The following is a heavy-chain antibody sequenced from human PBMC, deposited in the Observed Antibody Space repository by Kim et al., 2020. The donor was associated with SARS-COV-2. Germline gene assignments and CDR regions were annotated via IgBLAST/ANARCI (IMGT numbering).Heavy chain of an antibody. J-gene: IGHJ2*01. CDR1: GFTFSSYA. V-gene: IGHV3-23*01. D-gene: IGHD4-17*01. CDR2: ISASGATP. CDR3: AKVNDYGDYLQWYFDL. Sequence: VGSLRLSCAASGFTFSSYAMSWVRQAPEKGLEWVSGISASGATPYYADSVKGRFTISRDNSKNTLYLQMNSLRAEDTAVYYCAKVNDYGDYLQWYFDLWGRGTLVTVSS.